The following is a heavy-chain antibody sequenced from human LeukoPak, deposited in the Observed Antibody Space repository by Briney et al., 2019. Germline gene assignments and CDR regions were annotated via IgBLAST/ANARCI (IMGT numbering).Heavy chain of an antibody. D-gene: IGHD3-22*01. V-gene: IGHV1-69*13. J-gene: IGHJ3*02. CDR3: ARWKHITMIDDAFDI. CDR1: GGTFSSYA. CDR2: IIPIFGTA. Sequence: SVKVSCKASGGTFSSYAISWVRQAPGRGLEWMGGIIPIFGTANYAQKFQGRVTITADESTSTAYMELSSLRSEDTAVYYCARWKHITMIDDAFDIWGQGTMVTVSS.